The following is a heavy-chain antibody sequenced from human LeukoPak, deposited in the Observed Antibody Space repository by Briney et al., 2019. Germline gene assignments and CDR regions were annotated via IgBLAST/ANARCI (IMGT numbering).Heavy chain of an antibody. CDR1: GFTFSSYS. CDR2: ISSSSSYI. J-gene: IGHJ4*02. Sequence: GGSLRLSCAASGFTFSSYSMNWVRQAPGKGLEWVSSISSSSSYIYYADSVKGRSTISRDNAKNSLYLQMNSLRAEDTAVYYCASPTGGGYSYGYFDYWGQGTLVTVSS. CDR3: ASPTGGGYSYGYFDY. V-gene: IGHV3-21*01. D-gene: IGHD5-18*01.